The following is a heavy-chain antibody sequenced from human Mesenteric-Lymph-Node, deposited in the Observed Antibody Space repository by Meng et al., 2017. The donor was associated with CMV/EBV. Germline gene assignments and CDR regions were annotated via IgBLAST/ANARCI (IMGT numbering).Heavy chain of an antibody. J-gene: IGHJ4*02. V-gene: IGHV1-46*01. D-gene: IGHD6-13*01. CDR1: EYTFSSYF. CDR2: INPTGGGT. Sequence: SEYTFSSYFIHGVRQAPGQKFECMGIINPTGGGTTYAQKFQGRVTMTRDTSTSTVYMELSSLRSEDTAVYYCARGRRPDSSSWFLDYWGQGTLVTVSS. CDR3: ARGRRPDSSSWFLDY.